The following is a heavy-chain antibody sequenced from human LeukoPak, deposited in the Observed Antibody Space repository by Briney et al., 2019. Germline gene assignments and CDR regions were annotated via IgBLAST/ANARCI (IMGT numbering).Heavy chain of an antibody. CDR2: IRSDGNYK. CDR1: GFTFSSYG. V-gene: IGHV3-30*02. CDR3: ARATVRSGYSYGYKGSYYMDV. J-gene: IGHJ6*03. Sequence: GGSLRLSCAASGFTFSSYGMHWVRQAPGKGLEWVAFIRSDGNYKYYADSVKGRFTISRDNSKNTLYVQMNSLRAEDTAVYYCARATVRSGYSYGYKGSYYMDVWGKGTTVTVSS. D-gene: IGHD5-18*01.